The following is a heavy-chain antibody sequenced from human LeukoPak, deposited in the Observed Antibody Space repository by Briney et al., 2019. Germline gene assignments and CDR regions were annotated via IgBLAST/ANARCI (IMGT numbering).Heavy chain of an antibody. V-gene: IGHV3-23*01. CDR1: GFTFSSYA. D-gene: IGHD3-9*01. J-gene: IGHJ4*02. CDR3: AKGSYFDWLKTPFDY. CDR2: ISGSGGST. Sequence: GGSLRLSCAASGFTFSSYAMSWVRQAPGKGLEWVSAISGSGGSTYYADSVKGWFTISRDNSKNTLYLQMNSLRAEDTAVYYCAKGSYFDWLKTPFDYWGQGTLVTVSS.